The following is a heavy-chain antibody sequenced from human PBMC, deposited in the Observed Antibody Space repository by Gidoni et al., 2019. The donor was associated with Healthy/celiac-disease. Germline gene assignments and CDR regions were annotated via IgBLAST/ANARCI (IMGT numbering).Heavy chain of an antibody. CDR3: ARAKYHSIVGA. CDR2: ISAYNGNT. Sequence: QVHLVQSGAEVKKPGASVRVSCKASGYTFTSYGISWVRQAPGQGLEWMGWISAYNGNTNYAQKLQGRVTMTTDTSTSKAYMELRSLRSDETAVYYCARAKYHSIVGAWGQGTLVTVSS. CDR1: GYTFTSYG. D-gene: IGHD1-26*01. J-gene: IGHJ4*02. V-gene: IGHV1-18*04.